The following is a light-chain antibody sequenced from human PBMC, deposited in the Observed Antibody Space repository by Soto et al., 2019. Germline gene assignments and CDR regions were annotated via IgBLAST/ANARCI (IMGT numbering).Light chain of an antibody. CDR2: GAS. V-gene: IGKV3-15*01. CDR1: QSVSSA. J-gene: IGKJ1*01. CDR3: QQYNTWHPKMA. Sequence: VVTQSPATLSVFPGETATLSCRASQSVSSALAWYQQRPGQAPRLLIYGASTRATGIPARFRGSGSGTEFRLTISSLQSEDFATYYCQQYNTWHPKMAFGRGTKVDIK.